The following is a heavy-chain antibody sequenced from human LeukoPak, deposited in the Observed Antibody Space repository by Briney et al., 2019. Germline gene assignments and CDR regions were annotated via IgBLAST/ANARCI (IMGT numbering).Heavy chain of an antibody. Sequence: SETLSLTCTVPGGSISTYYWSWIRQPAGKGLEWIGRIYTSGYTYYNPSLKSRVTMSVDTSKNQFSLKLSSVTAADTAVYYCAREGFLSGSLLWWGQGTLVTVSS. CDR3: AREGFLSGSLLW. V-gene: IGHV4-4*07. CDR2: IYTSGYT. CDR1: GGSISTYY. D-gene: IGHD1-26*01. J-gene: IGHJ4*02.